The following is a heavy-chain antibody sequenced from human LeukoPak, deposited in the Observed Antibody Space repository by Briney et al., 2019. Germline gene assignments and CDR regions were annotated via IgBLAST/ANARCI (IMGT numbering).Heavy chain of an antibody. CDR1: GYTLTELS. CDR2: INPNSGGT. Sequence: ASVKVSCKVSGYTLTELSMHWVRQAPGQGLEWMGWINPNSGGTNYAQKFQGRVTMTRDTSISTAYMELSRLRSDDTAVYYCARVGSSSVYGYWGQGTLVTVSS. J-gene: IGHJ4*02. CDR3: ARVGSSSVYGY. V-gene: IGHV1-2*02. D-gene: IGHD6-13*01.